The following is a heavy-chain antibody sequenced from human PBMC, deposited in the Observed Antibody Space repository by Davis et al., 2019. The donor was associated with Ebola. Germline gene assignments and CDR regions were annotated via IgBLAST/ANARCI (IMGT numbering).Heavy chain of an antibody. Sequence: PSETLSLTCTVSGGSISGDYWSWVRQAPGKGLEWVANIKQDGSEKYYVDSVKGRFTISRDNAKNSLYLQMNSLRAEDTAVYYCAREVRITIFGVVYYYGMDVWGQGTTVTVSS. CDR1: GGSISGDY. CDR2: IKQDGSEK. V-gene: IGHV3-7*01. J-gene: IGHJ6*02. CDR3: AREVRITIFGVVYYYGMDV. D-gene: IGHD3-3*01.